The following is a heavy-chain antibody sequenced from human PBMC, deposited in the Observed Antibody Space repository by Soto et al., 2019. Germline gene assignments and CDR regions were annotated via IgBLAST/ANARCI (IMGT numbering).Heavy chain of an antibody. Sequence: GASVKVSCKASGGTFSSYAISWVRQAPGQGLEWMGGIIPIFGTANYAQKFQGRVTITADESTSTAYMELSSLRSEDTAVYYCARDRRGGGAFDIWGQGTMVTVSS. CDR1: GGTFSSYA. D-gene: IGHD2-15*01. CDR3: ARDRRGGGAFDI. V-gene: IGHV1-69*13. J-gene: IGHJ3*02. CDR2: IIPIFGTA.